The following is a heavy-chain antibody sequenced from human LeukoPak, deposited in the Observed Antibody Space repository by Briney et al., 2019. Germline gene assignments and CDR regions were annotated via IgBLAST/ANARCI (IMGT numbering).Heavy chain of an antibody. Sequence: KPSETLSLTCTVSGGSISSYYWSWIRQPAGKGLEWIGRIYTSGSTNYNPSLTSRVTMSVDTSKNQFSLKLSSVTAADTAVYYCARDHSSSWYSLPGYWGQGTLVTVSS. V-gene: IGHV4-4*07. D-gene: IGHD6-13*01. CDR3: ARDHSSSWYSLPGY. J-gene: IGHJ4*02. CDR1: GGSISSYY. CDR2: IYTSGST.